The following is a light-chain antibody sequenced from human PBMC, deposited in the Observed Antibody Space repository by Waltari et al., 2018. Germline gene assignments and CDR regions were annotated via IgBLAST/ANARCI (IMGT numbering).Light chain of an antibody. J-gene: IGKJ4*01. CDR2: AAS. V-gene: IGKV1-6*01. Sequence: IQMTQSPSSLSASVGDRVTITCRASEDIRNDLGWYQQKPGKAPRLLIFAASILQSGVPSRFSGSGSGTDFTLTISSLQPEDFATYFCLQDYIFPLTFGGGTTVEI. CDR3: LQDYIFPLT. CDR1: EDIRND.